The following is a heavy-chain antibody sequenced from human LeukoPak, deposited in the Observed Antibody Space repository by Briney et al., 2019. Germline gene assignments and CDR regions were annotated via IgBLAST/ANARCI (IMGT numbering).Heavy chain of an antibody. CDR1: GFTFSSYG. Sequence: GRSLRLSCAASGFTFSSYGMHWVRQAPGKGLEWVAVISYDGSNKYYADSVKGRFTISRDNSKNTLYLQMNSLRAEDTAVYYCAKGLSNGAAAGFDYWGQGTLVTVSS. CDR3: AKGLSNGAAAGFDY. CDR2: ISYDGSNK. J-gene: IGHJ4*02. V-gene: IGHV3-30*18. D-gene: IGHD6-13*01.